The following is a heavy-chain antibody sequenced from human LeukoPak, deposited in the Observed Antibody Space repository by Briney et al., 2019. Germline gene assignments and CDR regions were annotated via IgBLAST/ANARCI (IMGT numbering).Heavy chain of an antibody. Sequence: SETLFLTCTVSGGSISSSSYYWGWIRQPPGKGLEWIGSIYYSGSTYYNPSLKSRVTISVDTSKNQFSLKLSSVTAADTAVYYCARSIGYSSSSAPGYWGQGTLVTVSS. CDR2: IYYSGST. V-gene: IGHV4-39*01. J-gene: IGHJ4*02. CDR1: GGSISSSSYY. CDR3: ARSIGYSSSSAPGY. D-gene: IGHD6-6*01.